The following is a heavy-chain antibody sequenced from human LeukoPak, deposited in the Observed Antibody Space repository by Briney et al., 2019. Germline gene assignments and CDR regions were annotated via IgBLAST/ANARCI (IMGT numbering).Heavy chain of an antibody. CDR2: IYSSGST. J-gene: IGHJ5*02. V-gene: IGHV4-4*07. CDR1: GVSISTYY. CDR3: VRESLVVFPYWFDP. Sequence: KPSETLSLTCTVSGVSISTYYWNWIRQPAGKGLEWIGRIYSSGSTNYNPSLESRVTMSVDTSQNQFSLKLSSVTAADTAVYYCVRESLVVFPYWFDPWGQGTLVTVSS. D-gene: IGHD2-2*01.